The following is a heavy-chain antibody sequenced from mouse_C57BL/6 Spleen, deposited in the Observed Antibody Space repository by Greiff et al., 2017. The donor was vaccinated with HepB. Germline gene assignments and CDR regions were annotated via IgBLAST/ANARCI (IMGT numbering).Heavy chain of an antibody. CDR1: GYSFTSYY. Sequence: QVQLQQSGPELVKPGASVKISCKASGYSFTSYYIHWVKQRPGQGLEWIGWIYPGSGNTKYNEKFKGKATLTADTSSSTAYLQLSSLTSEDSAVYYCARRGIYDGYYDYWGQGTTLTVSS. D-gene: IGHD2-3*01. CDR2: IYPGSGNT. V-gene: IGHV1-66*01. J-gene: IGHJ2*01. CDR3: ARRGIYDGYYDY.